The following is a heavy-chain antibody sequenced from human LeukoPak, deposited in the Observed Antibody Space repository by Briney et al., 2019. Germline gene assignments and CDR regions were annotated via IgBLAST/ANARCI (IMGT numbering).Heavy chain of an antibody. Sequence: PSGTLSLTCTVSGGSISSSSYYWGWIRQPPGKGLEWIGSIYYSGTTYYNPSLKSRVTISVDTSKNQSSMKLSSVTAADTAVYYCARRDSGWYYFHNWGQGTLVTVSS. V-gene: IGHV4-39*01. CDR2: IYYSGTT. J-gene: IGHJ4*02. D-gene: IGHD6-19*01. CDR3: ARRDSGWYYFHN. CDR1: GGSISSSSYY.